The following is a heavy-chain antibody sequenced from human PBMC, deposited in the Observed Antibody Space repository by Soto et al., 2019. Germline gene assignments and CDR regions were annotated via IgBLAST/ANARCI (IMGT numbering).Heavy chain of an antibody. D-gene: IGHD3-10*01. CDR1: GFTFSDYY. CDR2: ISSSGSTI. CDR3: ARVYANTMVRGGRDYYYYYMDV. V-gene: IGHV3-11*01. J-gene: IGHJ6*03. Sequence: PGGSLRLSCAASGFTFSDYYMSWTRQAPGKGLEWVSDISSSGSTIYYADSVKGRFTISRDNAKNSLYLQMNSLRAEDTAVYYCARVYANTMVRGGRDYYYYYMDVWGKGTTVTVSS.